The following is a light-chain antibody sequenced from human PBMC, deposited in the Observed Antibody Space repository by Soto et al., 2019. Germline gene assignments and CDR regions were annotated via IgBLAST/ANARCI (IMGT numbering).Light chain of an antibody. V-gene: IGKV3-11*01. Sequence: EIVLTQTPCSLSWSPWDRATLSCRASQSVSSNLAWYQQKPGQAPRLLIYDASNRATGTPARFSGSGSGTDFTLTISSLEPEDFAVYYCQQRSNWPPITVGQGTRLEIK. J-gene: IGKJ5*01. CDR2: DAS. CDR3: QQRSNWPPIT. CDR1: QSVSSN.